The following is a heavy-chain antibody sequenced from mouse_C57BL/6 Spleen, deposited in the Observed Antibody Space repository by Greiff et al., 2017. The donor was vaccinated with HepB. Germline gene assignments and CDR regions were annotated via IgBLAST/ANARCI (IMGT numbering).Heavy chain of an antibody. Sequence: EVQRVESGPGLVKPSQSLSLTCSVTGYSITSGYYWNWIRQFPGNKLEWMGYISYDGSNNYNPSLKNRISITRDTSKNQFFLKLNSVTTEDTATYYCARRGYGSSYYFDYWGQGTTLTVSS. CDR3: ARRGYGSSYYFDY. J-gene: IGHJ2*01. V-gene: IGHV3-6*01. D-gene: IGHD1-1*01. CDR1: GYSITSGYY. CDR2: ISYDGSN.